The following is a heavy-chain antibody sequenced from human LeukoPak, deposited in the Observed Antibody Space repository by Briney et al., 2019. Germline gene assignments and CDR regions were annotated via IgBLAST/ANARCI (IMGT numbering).Heavy chain of an antibody. CDR1: GYTFTGYY. J-gene: IGHJ5*02. CDR2: INPNSGGT. D-gene: IGHD3-22*01. V-gene: IGHV1-2*02. Sequence: ASVKVSCKASGYTFTGYYMHWVRQAPGQGLEWMGWINPNSGGTNYAQKFQGRVTMTRDTSISTAYMELSRLRSDDTAVYYCARSYYDSSGYYGRFDHWGQGTLVTVSS. CDR3: ARSYYDSSGYYGRFDH.